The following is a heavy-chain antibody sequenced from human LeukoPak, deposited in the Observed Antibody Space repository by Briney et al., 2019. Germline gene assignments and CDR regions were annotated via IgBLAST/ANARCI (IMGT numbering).Heavy chain of an antibody. CDR1: GASFSDFY. CDR3: ARASNYFDIPY. CDR2: IYYTGST. V-gene: IGHV4-34*01. D-gene: IGHD3-22*01. J-gene: IGHJ4*02. Sequence: SETLSLTCAVYGASFSDFYWSWIRQPPGKGLEWIGTIYYTGSTYYNPSLKSRVTISIDTSKNQFSLRLSSVTAADTAVYFCARASNYFDIPYWGQGTLVTVSS.